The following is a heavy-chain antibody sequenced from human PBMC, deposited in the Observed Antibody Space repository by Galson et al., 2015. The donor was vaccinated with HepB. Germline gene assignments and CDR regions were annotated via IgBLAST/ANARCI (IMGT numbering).Heavy chain of an antibody. Sequence: SVKVSCKASGYTFTSYAMHWVRQAPGQRLEWMGWINAGNGNTKYSQKFQGRVTITRDTSASSAYMELSSLRSEDTAVYYCARDDTVITFGGLRADIWGQGTMVTVSS. CDR2: INAGNGNT. V-gene: IGHV1-3*01. J-gene: IGHJ3*02. CDR3: ARDDTVITFGGLRADI. D-gene: IGHD3-16*01. CDR1: GYTFTSYA.